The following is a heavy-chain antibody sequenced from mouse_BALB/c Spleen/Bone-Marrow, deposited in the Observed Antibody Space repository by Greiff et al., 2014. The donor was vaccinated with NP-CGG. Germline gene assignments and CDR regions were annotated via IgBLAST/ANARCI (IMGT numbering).Heavy chain of an antibody. Sequence: VKLVESGAELMKPGASVKISCKATGYTFSSYWVEWVKQRPGHGLEWIGEILPGSGSSNYNEKFKGKATITADTSSNTAYMQLSSLTSEDSAVYYCTRWGWSFDYWGQGTTLTVSS. D-gene: IGHD2-3*01. CDR3: TRWGWSFDY. V-gene: IGHV1-9*01. CDR1: GYTFSSYW. J-gene: IGHJ2*01. CDR2: ILPGSGSS.